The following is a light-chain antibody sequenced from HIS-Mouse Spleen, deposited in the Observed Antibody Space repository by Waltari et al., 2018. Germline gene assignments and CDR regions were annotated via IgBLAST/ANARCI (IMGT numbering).Light chain of an antibody. CDR1: ALPTKY. J-gene: IGLJ2*01. CDR2: EDS. Sequence: SYKLTQPPSVSVSPGQTARITCSGDALPTKYAYWYQQKSGQAPVLASYEDSKRTSGTPERCSGSSSVTMATLTVSGAQVEDEADYYCYSTDSSGNHRVFGGGTKLTVL. V-gene: IGLV3-10*01. CDR3: YSTDSSGNHRV.